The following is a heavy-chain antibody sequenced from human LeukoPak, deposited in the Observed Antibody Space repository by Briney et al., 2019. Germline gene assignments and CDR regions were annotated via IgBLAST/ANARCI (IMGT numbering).Heavy chain of an antibody. CDR2: ISGYNGDT. J-gene: IGHJ6*02. Sequence: ASVKVSCKTSGYTFTSYGISWVRQAPGQGLEWMGWISGYNGDTHYAQNLQDRVTMTTDTSTSTAYMDVRSLRSDDTAVYYCARAGADSAAYFYYVMDVWGQGTTVTVSS. CDR3: ARAGADSAAYFYYVMDV. D-gene: IGHD2-15*01. V-gene: IGHV1-18*01. CDR1: GYTFTSYG.